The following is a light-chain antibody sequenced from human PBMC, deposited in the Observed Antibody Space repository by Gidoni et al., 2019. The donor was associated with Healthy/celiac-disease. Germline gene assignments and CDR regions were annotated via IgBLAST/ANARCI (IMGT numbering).Light chain of an antibody. CDR3: SSYTSSSTLYV. Sequence: QSALTQPASVSGSPGQSIPISCTGTSSDVGGYNYVSLYQQHPGKAPKLMIYDVSNRPSGVSNRFSGSKSGNTASLTISGLQAEDEADYYCSSYTSSSTLYVFGTGTKVTVL. J-gene: IGLJ1*01. V-gene: IGLV2-14*01. CDR1: SSDVGGYNY. CDR2: DVS.